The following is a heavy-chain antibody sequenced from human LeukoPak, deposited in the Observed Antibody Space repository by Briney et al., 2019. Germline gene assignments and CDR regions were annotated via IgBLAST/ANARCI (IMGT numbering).Heavy chain of an antibody. V-gene: IGHV5-51*01. Sequence: HGESLKISCTASGYKFANYWIGWVRQMPGKGLEWMAIIYPGDSDSRYSPSFQGQVTVSVDKSISTAYLQWSSLKASDTAMYYCARMLRGSYYQDAFDIWGQGTMVTVSS. CDR3: ARMLRGSYYQDAFDI. CDR1: GYKFANYW. CDR2: IYPGDSDS. J-gene: IGHJ3*02. D-gene: IGHD1-26*01.